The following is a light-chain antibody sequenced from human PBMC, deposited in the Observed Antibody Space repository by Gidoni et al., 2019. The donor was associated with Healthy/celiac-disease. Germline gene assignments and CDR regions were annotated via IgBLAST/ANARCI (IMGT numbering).Light chain of an antibody. CDR2: KAS. Sequence: DIQMTQSPSTLSASVGDRVTITCRASQSISSWLAWYQQKPGKAPKLLIYKASSLESGVPSRFSGSGSGTDFPLTISRLQPDDFATYYCQQYNSYSPWAFGQGTKVEIK. CDR3: QQYNSYSPWA. CDR1: QSISSW. J-gene: IGKJ1*01. V-gene: IGKV1-5*03.